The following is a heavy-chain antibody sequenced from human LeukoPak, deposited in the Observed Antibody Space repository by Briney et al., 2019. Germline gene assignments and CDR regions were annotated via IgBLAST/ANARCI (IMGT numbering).Heavy chain of an antibody. D-gene: IGHD3-22*01. V-gene: IGHV4-31*03. CDR3: ARSPSMIVGTHAFDI. J-gene: IGHJ3*02. CDR1: GGSISSGGYY. CDR2: IYYSGST. Sequence: SQTLSLTCTVSGGSISSGGYYWSWIRQHPGKGLEWIGYIYYSGSTYYNPSLKSRVTISVDTSKNQFSLKLSSVTAADTAVYYCARSPSMIVGTHAFDIWGQGTMVTVSS.